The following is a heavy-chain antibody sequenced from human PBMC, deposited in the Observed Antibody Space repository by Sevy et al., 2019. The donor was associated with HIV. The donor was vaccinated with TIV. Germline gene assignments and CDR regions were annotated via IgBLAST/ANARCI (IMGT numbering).Heavy chain of an antibody. CDR2: INSNSGAI. CDR1: GHTFSGNY. V-gene: IGHV1-2*02. Sequence: ASVKVSCKASGHTFSGNYIQWVRQAPGQGLEWLGWINSNSGAISYAQKFQDRVTMTRDTFTTTAYMELSRLRSDDTAVYYCATEYSYDYWGQRTLVTVSS. D-gene: IGHD5-12*01. J-gene: IGHJ4*02. CDR3: ATEYSYDY.